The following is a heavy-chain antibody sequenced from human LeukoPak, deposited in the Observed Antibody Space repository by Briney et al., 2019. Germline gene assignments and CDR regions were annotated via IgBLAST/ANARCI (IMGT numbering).Heavy chain of an antibody. D-gene: IGHD1-26*01. V-gene: IGHV3-33*01. CDR3: ARDSEGFDI. Sequence: GGSLRLSCAASGFTFSSYGMHWVRQAPGKGLEWVAVIWYDGSNKYYADSVKGRFTISRDNSKNTLYLQMNSLRAEDTSVYYCARDSEGFDIWGQGTMVTVSS. CDR2: IWYDGSNK. J-gene: IGHJ3*02. CDR1: GFTFSSYG.